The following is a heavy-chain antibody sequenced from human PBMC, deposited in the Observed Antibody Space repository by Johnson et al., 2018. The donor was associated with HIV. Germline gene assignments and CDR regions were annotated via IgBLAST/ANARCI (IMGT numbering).Heavy chain of an antibody. CDR3: ARDFGLFLGKDDAFDI. CDR2: IWYDGSNK. V-gene: IGHV3-33*01. Sequence: QVQLVESGGGVVQPGRSLRLSCAASGFTFSSYGMHWVRQAPGKGLEWVAVIWYDGSNKYYADSVKGRFTISRDNSKNTLYLQINSLRAEDTAVYYCARDFGLFLGKDDAFDIWGQGTMVTVSS. J-gene: IGHJ3*02. D-gene: IGHD7-27*01. CDR1: GFTFSSYG.